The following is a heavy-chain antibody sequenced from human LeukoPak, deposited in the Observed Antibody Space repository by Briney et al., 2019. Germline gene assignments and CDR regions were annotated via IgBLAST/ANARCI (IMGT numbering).Heavy chain of an antibody. Sequence: GESLKISCKGSGYTFTSYWVGWVRQMPGKGLEWMGIIYPGDSDTRYSPSFQGQVTFSADKSISTAYLQWSSLKASDTAMYYCARLLYGDYGVFDSWGQGALVTVSS. CDR1: GYTFTSYW. D-gene: IGHD4-17*01. CDR3: ARLLYGDYGVFDS. J-gene: IGHJ4*02. CDR2: IYPGDSDT. V-gene: IGHV5-51*01.